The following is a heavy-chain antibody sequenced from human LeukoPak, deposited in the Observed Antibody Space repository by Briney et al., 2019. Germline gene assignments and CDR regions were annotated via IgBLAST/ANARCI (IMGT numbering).Heavy chain of an antibody. CDR3: AKSYRPWEPHGYYYYMDV. CDR2: ISGSGGST. V-gene: IGHV3-23*01. J-gene: IGHJ6*03. D-gene: IGHD1-26*01. Sequence: GGSLRLSCAASGFTFSSYAMSWVRQAPGKGLEWVSAISGSGGSTYYADSVKGRFTISRDNSKNTLYLQMNSLRAEDTAVYYCAKSYRPWEPHGYYYYMDVWGKGTTVTVSS. CDR1: GFTFSSYA.